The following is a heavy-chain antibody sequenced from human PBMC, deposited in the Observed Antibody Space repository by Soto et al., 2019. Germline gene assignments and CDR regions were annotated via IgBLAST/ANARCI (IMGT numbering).Heavy chain of an antibody. V-gene: IGHV3-23*01. CDR3: AKGTTIFGVATVDY. D-gene: IGHD3-3*01. J-gene: IGHJ4*02. CDR1: KFTFSSYA. CDR2: ISGGGGST. Sequence: EVQLLESGGGLVQPGGSLRLSCAASKFTFSSYAMSWVRQAPGKGLEWVSAISGGGGSTYYADSAKGRFTISRDNSKNTLYLQMNSLRAEDTAVYYCAKGTTIFGVATVDYWGQGTLVTVSS.